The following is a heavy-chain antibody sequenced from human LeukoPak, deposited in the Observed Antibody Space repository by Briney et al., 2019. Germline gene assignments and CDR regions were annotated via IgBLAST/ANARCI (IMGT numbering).Heavy chain of an antibody. J-gene: IGHJ4*02. CDR3: ARGSGSSVYDPWDY. CDR2: ISYDGSNK. D-gene: IGHD5/OR15-5a*01. V-gene: IGHV3-30-3*01. CDR1: GFTFSSYA. Sequence: GGSLRLSCAASGFTFSSYAMHWVRQAPGKGLEWVAVISYDGSNKYYADSVKGRFTISRDNSKNTLDLQMNSLRAEDTAFYYCARGSGSSVYDPWDYWGQGTLVTVSS.